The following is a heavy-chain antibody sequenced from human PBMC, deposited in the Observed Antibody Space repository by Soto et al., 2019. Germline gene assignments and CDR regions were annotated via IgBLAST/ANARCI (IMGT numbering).Heavy chain of an antibody. D-gene: IGHD3-3*01. CDR1: GGSFSGYY. CDR2: INHSGST. CDR3: ARARGRGGDFWSGYSTYYYYGMDV. V-gene: IGHV4-34*01. Sequence: QVQLQQWGAGLLKPSETLSLTCAVYGGSFSGYYWSWIRQPPGKGLECIGEINHSGSTNYNPSLKSRVTISVDTSKNQFSLKLSSVTAADTAVYYCARARGRGGDFWSGYSTYYYYGMDVWGQGTTVTVSS. J-gene: IGHJ6*02.